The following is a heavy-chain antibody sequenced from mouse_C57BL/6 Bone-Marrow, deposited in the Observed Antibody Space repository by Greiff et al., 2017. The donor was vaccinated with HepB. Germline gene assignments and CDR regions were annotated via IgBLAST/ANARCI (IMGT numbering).Heavy chain of an antibody. CDR1: GYTFTSYG. Sequence: QVQLQQSGAELARPGASVKLSCKASGYTFTSYGISWVKQRTGQGLEWIGEIYPRSGNTYYNEKFKGKATLTADKSSSTAYMELRSLTSEDSAVYFCARDVYYYGSSYSWFAYWGQGTLVTVSA. J-gene: IGHJ3*01. D-gene: IGHD1-1*01. CDR2: IYPRSGNT. CDR3: ARDVYYYGSSYSWFAY. V-gene: IGHV1-81*01.